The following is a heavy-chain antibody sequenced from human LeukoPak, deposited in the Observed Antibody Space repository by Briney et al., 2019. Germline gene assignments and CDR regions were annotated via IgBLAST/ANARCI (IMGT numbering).Heavy chain of an antibody. J-gene: IGHJ3*02. D-gene: IGHD3-22*01. Sequence: GGSLRLSCAASGFTFSSYGMCWVRQAPGKGLGWVSAISGSGGSTYYADSVNGRFTISSDNAKNSLYLQMNSLRAEDTALYYCARDFQFSSGFWEAFDIWGQGTMVTVSS. CDR1: GFTFSSYG. V-gene: IGHV3-23*01. CDR2: ISGSGGST. CDR3: ARDFQFSSGFWEAFDI.